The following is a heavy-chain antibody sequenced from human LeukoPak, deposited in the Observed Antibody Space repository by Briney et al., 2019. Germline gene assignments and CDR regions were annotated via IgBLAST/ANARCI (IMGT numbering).Heavy chain of an antibody. D-gene: IGHD3-22*01. CDR1: GFTFSSYG. CDR3: AKDPHYYYDSPGY. Sequence: GGSLILSCAASGFTFSSYGMHWVRQAPGKGLEWVAFIRYDGSNKYYADSVKGRFTISRDNSKNTLYLQMNSLRAEDTAVYYCAKDPHYYYDSPGYWGQGTLVTVSS. V-gene: IGHV3-30*02. J-gene: IGHJ4*02. CDR2: IRYDGSNK.